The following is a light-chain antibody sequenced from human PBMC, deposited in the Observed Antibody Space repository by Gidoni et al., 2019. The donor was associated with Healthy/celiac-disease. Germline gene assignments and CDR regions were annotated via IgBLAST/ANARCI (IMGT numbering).Light chain of an antibody. CDR1: QDISSY. CDR2: AAS. CDR3: RQRNSYA. V-gene: IGKV1-9*01. Sequence: DIQLTQSPSSLSASVGDRVTITCRASQDISSYLAWYQQKPGKAPKLLIYAASILQSGVPSRFSGRGSGTELTLTSSSLQASDFATYYRRQRNSYAFGQGTKVDSK. J-gene: IGKJ2*01.